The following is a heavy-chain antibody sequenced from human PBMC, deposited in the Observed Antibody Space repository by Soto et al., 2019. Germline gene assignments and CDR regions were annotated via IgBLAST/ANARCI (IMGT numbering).Heavy chain of an antibody. CDR1: GFTFSSYA. CDR2: ISGSGGST. J-gene: IGHJ4*02. D-gene: IGHD3-3*01. Sequence: EVQLLESGGGLVQPGGSLRLSCAASGFTFSSYAMSWVRQAPGKGLEWVSAISGSGGSTYYADSVKGRFTISRDNSKNTLYLQMNSLRAEDTAVYYCAKDRPPLRFLEWLQNLLDFDYWGQGTLVTVSS. CDR3: AKDRPPLRFLEWLQNLLDFDY. V-gene: IGHV3-23*01.